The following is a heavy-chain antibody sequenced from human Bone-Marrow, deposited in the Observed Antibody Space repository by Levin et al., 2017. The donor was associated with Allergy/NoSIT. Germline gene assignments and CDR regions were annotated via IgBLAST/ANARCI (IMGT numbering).Heavy chain of an antibody. D-gene: IGHD2-21*02. J-gene: IGHJ3*02. CDR2: INHSGST. Sequence: SSETLSLTCAVYGGSFSGYYWSWIRQPPGKGLEWIGEINHSGSTNYNPSLKSRVTISVDTSKNQFSLKLSSVTAADTAVYYCAREVIGEVVVTAIGAYDAFDIWGQGTMVTVSS. V-gene: IGHV4-34*01. CDR1: GGSFSGYY. CDR3: AREVIGEVVVTAIGAYDAFDI.